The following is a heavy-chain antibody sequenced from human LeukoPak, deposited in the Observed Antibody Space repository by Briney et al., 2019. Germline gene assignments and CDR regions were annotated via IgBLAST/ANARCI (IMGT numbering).Heavy chain of an antibody. CDR2: ISSSSSYI. CDR1: GFTFSSHG. J-gene: IGHJ3*02. D-gene: IGHD3-10*01. CDR3: ARESSTLDAFDI. V-gene: IGHV3-21*01. Sequence: GGSLRLSCAASGFTFSSHGMNWVRQAPGKGLEWVSSISSSSSYIYYADSVKGRFTISRDNAKKSLYLQMNSLRAEDTAVYYCARESSTLDAFDIWGQGTMVTVSS.